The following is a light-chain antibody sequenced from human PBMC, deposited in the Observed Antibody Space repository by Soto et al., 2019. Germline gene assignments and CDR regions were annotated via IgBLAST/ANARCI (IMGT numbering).Light chain of an antibody. Sequence: DIVMTQSPDSLAVSLGERATINCKSSQSLLYSSNNKNYLTWYQQKPGQPPKLLIYWASSRESGVPDRFSGSGSGTDFTLTINSLQAEDVAVYYCQQYYTTPPTFGQGTRLEFK. CDR3: QQYYTTPPT. V-gene: IGKV4-1*01. CDR2: WAS. CDR1: QSLLYSSNNKNY. J-gene: IGKJ5*01.